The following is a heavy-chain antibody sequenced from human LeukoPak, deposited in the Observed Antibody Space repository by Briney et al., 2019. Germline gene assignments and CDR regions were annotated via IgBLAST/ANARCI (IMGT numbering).Heavy chain of an antibody. J-gene: IGHJ4*02. CDR1: GYTFISYY. CDR3: ARGPFSGSTYHPNYFDY. V-gene: IGHV1-46*01. Sequence: ASVNVSCKASGYTFISYYMHWVRQAPGQGLEWLAIINPRDGSTTYAQDFQARVTMTRDTSTSTVYMELSSLRSEDTAVYFCARGPFSGSTYHPNYFDYWGQGTLVTVSS. CDR2: INPRDGST. D-gene: IGHD1-26*01.